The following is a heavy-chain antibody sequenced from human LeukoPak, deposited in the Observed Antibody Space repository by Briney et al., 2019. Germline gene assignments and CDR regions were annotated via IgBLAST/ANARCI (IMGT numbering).Heavy chain of an antibody. Sequence: SETLSLTCSVSGGSISSNSYYWGWIRQPPGKGLEWIGSIHYCGSTYHNPSLKSRVTVSVDTSKIQFSLKLSSVTAADTAVYYCARQDIRVLWYFDYWGQGTLVTVSS. CDR2: IHYCGST. V-gene: IGHV4-39*01. J-gene: IGHJ4*02. D-gene: IGHD5-12*01. CDR3: ARQDIRVLWYFDY. CDR1: GGSISSNSYY.